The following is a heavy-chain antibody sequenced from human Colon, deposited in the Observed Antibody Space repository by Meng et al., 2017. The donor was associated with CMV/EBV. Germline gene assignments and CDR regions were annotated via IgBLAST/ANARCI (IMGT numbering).Heavy chain of an antibody. J-gene: IGHJ6*02. CDR1: VTVSSGTYY. Sequence: VTVSSGTYYWGWIRQPPGKGLEWVGYMLHSGRSDYNPSLKSRATISLDTSKNQFSLRLSSVTAADTAVYYCARISAVAASSYGPDVWGQGTTVTVSS. D-gene: IGHD5-18*01. V-gene: IGHV4-61*01. CDR2: MLHSGRS. CDR3: ARISAVAASSYGPDV.